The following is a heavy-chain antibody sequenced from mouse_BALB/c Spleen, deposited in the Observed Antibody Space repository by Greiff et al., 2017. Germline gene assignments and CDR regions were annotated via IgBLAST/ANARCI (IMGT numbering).Heavy chain of an antibody. CDR2: ISSGGSYT. J-gene: IGHJ2*01. Sequence: EVKLMESGGGLVKPGGSLKLSCAASGFTFSSYTMSWVRQTPEKRLEWVATISSGGSYTYYPDSVKGRFTISRDNAKNTLYLQMSSLKSEDTAMYYCTRDHGYYDYWGQGTTLTVSS. CDR3: TRDHGYYDY. CDR1: GFTFSSYT. V-gene: IGHV5-6-4*01. D-gene: IGHD2-3*01.